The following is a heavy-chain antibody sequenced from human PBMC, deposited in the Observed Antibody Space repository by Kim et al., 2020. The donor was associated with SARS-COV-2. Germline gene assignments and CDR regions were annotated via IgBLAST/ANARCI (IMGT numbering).Heavy chain of an antibody. D-gene: IGHD2-2*03. V-gene: IGHV1-69*11. CDR2: IVLNTT. CDR3: ARGNGYCSGNICYDFNYYGMDV. J-gene: IGHJ6*02. CDR1: GGTFKNSA. Sequence: SVKVSCKASGGTFKNSALNWVRQAPGQGLQWMGMIVLNTTNYAKQFQGRIIMTADESTDTAYMELGSLRSEDTAMYFCARGNGYCSGNICYDFNYYGMDVWGPGTKVTVSS.